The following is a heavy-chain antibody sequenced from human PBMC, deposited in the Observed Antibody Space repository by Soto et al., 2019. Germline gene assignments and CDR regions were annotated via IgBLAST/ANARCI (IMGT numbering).Heavy chain of an antibody. J-gene: IGHJ3*02. CDR3: ARSLRLIGDRKNDAFDI. Sequence: DVQLVESGGGLVKPGGSLRLSCAASGFTFTSYSMNWVRQAPGKGLEWVSSISPSGGSIYFTDSVKGRFTLSRDNAKNXXSLQMNSLRADDTAVYYCARSLRLIGDRKNDAFDIWGQGTLVTVSS. CDR1: GFTFTSYS. D-gene: IGHD7-27*01. V-gene: IGHV3-21*01. CDR2: ISPSGGSI.